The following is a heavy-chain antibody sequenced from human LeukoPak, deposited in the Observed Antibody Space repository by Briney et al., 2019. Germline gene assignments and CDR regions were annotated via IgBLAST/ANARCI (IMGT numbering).Heavy chain of an antibody. CDR2: INLDGSEK. CDR3: ARDPLALHYYYYMDV. CDR1: GFTFSSYW. Sequence: GGSLRLSCTASGFTFSSYWMSWARQPPGKGLEWVANINLDGSEKNYVDSVKGRFTISRDNARKSLYLQMNSLRAEDTAVYYCARDPLALHYYYYMDVWGIGTTVTVSS. V-gene: IGHV3-7*01. J-gene: IGHJ6*03.